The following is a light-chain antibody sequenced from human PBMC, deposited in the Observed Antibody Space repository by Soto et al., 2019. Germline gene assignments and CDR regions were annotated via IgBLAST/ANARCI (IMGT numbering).Light chain of an antibody. CDR1: ESTNNY. Sequence: EIVFTQSPGTLSVSPGERATLSCRASESTNNYLAWYQQKPGQAPRLLIYDASTRATGVPARFSGSGSGTDFTLTISSLQSEDFAVYYCQHYNYWPYTFGQGTKVDTK. J-gene: IGKJ2*01. V-gene: IGKV3-15*01. CDR2: DAS. CDR3: QHYNYWPYT.